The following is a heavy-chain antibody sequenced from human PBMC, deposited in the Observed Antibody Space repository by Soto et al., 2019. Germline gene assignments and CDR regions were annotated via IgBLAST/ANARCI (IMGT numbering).Heavy chain of an antibody. D-gene: IGHD3-16*01. CDR3: ARGFGWGSGYGIDV. V-gene: IGHV4-39*01. Sequence: QLQLQESGPGLVKPSEPLSLTCTVSGGSISSNTYYWGSIRQPPGKVLEWIGSVYYSGCNYYNPSLRGRFTSSLAAPKKPLSLSLSSVNAAETGFEYFARGFGWGSGYGIDVWGPGTTVTVS. CDR2: VYYSGCN. CDR1: GGSISSNTYY. J-gene: IGHJ6*02.